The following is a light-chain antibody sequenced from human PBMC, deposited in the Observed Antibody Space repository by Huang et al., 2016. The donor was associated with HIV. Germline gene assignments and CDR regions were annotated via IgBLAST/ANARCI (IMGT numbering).Light chain of an antibody. CDR2: GAN. Sequence: DMQMTQSPSSLSASVGARVTLSCRSTQAIDNYLAWYQQKPGRVPNLLIYGANTLQSGVPSRFSGSGSGTNFTLTIASLQPEDVATYYCQRYNSVPRMFGQGTKVEIK. J-gene: IGKJ1*01. V-gene: IGKV1-27*01. CDR3: QRYNSVPRM. CDR1: QAIDNY.